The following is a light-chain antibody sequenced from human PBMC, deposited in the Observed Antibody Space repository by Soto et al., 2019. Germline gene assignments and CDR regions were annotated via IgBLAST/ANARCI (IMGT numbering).Light chain of an antibody. CDR2: DAS. CDR1: HDICNY. CDR3: QQYDHLPLT. J-gene: IGKJ4*01. V-gene: IGKV1-33*01. Sequence: DIQMTQSQSSLSASVGDRVTITCQASHDICNYLNWYQQKPGKAPKLLIYDASNLETGVPSRFSGSGSGTDFTFTISSLQAEDIATYYCQQYDHLPLTFGGGTKVEIK.